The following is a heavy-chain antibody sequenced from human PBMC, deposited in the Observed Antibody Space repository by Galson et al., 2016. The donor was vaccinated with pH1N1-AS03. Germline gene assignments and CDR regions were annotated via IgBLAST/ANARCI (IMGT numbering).Heavy chain of an antibody. D-gene: IGHD6-6*01. Sequence: QSGAEVKKPGESLKVSCKASGYNFVTYGITWVRRGPGQGLEWMGWINPYSTNTNYAKKVQDRVTMTADTSTTTAHLDLRNLGSDDTAVYYCARVVAGRPFLIDYWGQGTLVIVSS. V-gene: IGHV1-18*01. J-gene: IGHJ4*02. CDR3: ARVVAGRPFLIDY. CDR1: GYNFVTYG. CDR2: INPYSTNT.